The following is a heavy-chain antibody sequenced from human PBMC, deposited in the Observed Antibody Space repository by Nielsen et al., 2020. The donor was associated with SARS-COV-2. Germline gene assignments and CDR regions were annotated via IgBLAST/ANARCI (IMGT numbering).Heavy chain of an antibody. Sequence: GESLKISCAASGFTFSSFTMNWVRQAPGKGLEWISYITTSGLTIYYADSVKGRFTISRDNAKNSLYLQMNSLRDEDTAVYYCARGDWDHWGQGTLVTVSS. D-gene: IGHD1-26*01. CDR1: GFTFSSFT. CDR2: ITTSGLTI. CDR3: ARGDWDH. V-gene: IGHV3-48*02. J-gene: IGHJ4*02.